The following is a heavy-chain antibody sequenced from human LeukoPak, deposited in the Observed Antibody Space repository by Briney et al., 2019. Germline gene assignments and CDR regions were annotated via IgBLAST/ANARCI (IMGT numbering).Heavy chain of an antibody. Sequence: PGGSLRLSCAASGFTFSSYWMSWVRQAPGKGLEWVANIKQDGSEKYYVDSVKGRFTISRDNAKNSLYLQMNSLRAEDTAVYYCARDERGQRWLQFLAYWGQGTLVTVSS. CDR1: GFTFSSYW. V-gene: IGHV3-7*01. CDR3: ARDERGQRWLQFLAY. J-gene: IGHJ4*02. D-gene: IGHD5-24*01. CDR2: IKQDGSEK.